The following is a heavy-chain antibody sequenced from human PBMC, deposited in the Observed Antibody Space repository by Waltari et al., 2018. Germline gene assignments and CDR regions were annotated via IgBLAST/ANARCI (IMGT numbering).Heavy chain of an antibody. J-gene: IGHJ5*02. CDR2: INPCIRGT. Sequence: QVQLVQSGAEVKKPGASVKVSCKASGYTFTDYFIHWVRQAPGQGLELMARINPCIRGTSYAQELQNRVSMTRDASISTAFLDLIRLKSEDAAVYYCARGGGGGSNSFDPWGQGTLVTVSS. V-gene: IGHV1-2*06. CDR3: ARGGGGGSNSFDP. CDR1: GYTFTDYF. D-gene: IGHD3-16*01.